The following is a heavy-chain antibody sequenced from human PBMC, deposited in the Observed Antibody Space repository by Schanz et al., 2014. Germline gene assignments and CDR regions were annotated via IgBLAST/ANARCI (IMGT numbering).Heavy chain of an antibody. CDR1: GYTFNNYT. D-gene: IGHD3-10*01. V-gene: IGHV7-4-1*02. CDR3: AREGSRDGYNFDY. CDR2: INTNTGNP. J-gene: IGHJ4*02. Sequence: QVLQVQSGSELKKPGTSVKVSCKASGYTFNNYTYVMIWVRQAPGQGLEWMGWINTNTGNPTFAQGFTGRFVFSLDTSVSTAYLQISSLKAEDTAVYYCAREGSRDGYNFDYWGQGTLVTVSS.